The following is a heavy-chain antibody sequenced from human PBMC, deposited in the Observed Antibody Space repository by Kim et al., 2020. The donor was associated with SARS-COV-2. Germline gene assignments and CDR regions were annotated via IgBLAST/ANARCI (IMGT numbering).Heavy chain of an antibody. V-gene: IGHV1-3*01. D-gene: IGHD3-9*01. CDR1: GYTFTSYA. J-gene: IGHJ6*02. CDR2: INDGNGNT. CDR3: ARDPPRYDILTGYYFSGMDV. Sequence: ASVKVSCKASGYTFTSYAMHWVRQAPGQRLEWMGWINDGNGNTKYSQKFQGRVTITRDTSARTAYMELSSLRSEDTAVYYCARDPPRYDILTGYYFSGMDVWGQGTTVTVSS.